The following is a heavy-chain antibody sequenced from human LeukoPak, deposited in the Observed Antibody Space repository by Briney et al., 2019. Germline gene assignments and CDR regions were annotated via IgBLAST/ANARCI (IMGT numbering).Heavy chain of an antibody. CDR2: ISSSSSYI. V-gene: IGHV3-21*01. J-gene: IGHJ3*02. Sequence: PEGSLRLSCAASGFTFSSYSMNWVRQAPGKGLEWVSSISSSSSYIYYADSVKGRFTISRDNAKNSLYLQMNSLRAEDTAVYYCARVMVRGVTDAFDIWGQGTMVTVSS. CDR1: GFTFSSYS. D-gene: IGHD3-10*01. CDR3: ARVMVRGVTDAFDI.